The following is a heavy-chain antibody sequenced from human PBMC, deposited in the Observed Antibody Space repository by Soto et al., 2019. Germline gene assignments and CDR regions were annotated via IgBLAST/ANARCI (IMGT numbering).Heavy chain of an antibody. Sequence: ASVKVSCKASGYTFTSYDINWVRQATGQGLEWMGWMNPNSGNTGYAQKFEGRVTMTRNTSISTAYMELSSLRSEDTAVYYCAIHFVPAAYSWDYYYYYGMDVWGQGTTVTVSS. J-gene: IGHJ6*02. V-gene: IGHV1-8*01. CDR1: GYTFTSYD. CDR2: MNPNSGNT. CDR3: AIHFVPAAYSWDYYYYYGMDV. D-gene: IGHD2-2*01.